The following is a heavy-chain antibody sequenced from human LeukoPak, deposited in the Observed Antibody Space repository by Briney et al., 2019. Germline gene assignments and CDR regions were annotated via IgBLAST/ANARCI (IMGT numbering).Heavy chain of an antibody. CDR1: GFTFSSYD. CDR2: IGTAGDT. J-gene: IGHJ4*02. D-gene: IGHD3-22*01. V-gene: IGHV3-13*01. CDR3: ARGPTQDSIDY. Sequence: GGSLRLSCAASGFTFSSYDMHWVRQATGKGLEWVSAIGTAGDTYYPGSVKGRFTISRENAKNSLYLQMNSLRAGDTAVYYCARGPTQDSIDYWGQGTLVTVSS.